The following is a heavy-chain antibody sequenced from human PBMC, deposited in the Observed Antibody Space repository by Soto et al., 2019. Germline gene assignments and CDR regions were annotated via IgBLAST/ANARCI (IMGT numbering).Heavy chain of an antibody. V-gene: IGHV1-18*01. D-gene: IGHD3-3*01. CDR1: GYPFHTYG. CDR2: ISAYDGKT. Sequence: XSVKVSCNASGYPFHTYGINWVRQAPGQGLELMGWISAYDGKTTYAEKFQDRLTLTTDRSASTAYMELTSLRADDTAVYYCARDTHDFWTSYWFDPWGQGTLVTVSS. CDR3: ARDTHDFWTSYWFDP. J-gene: IGHJ5*02.